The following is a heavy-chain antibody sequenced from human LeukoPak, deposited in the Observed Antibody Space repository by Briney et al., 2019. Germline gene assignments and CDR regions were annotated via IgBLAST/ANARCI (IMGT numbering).Heavy chain of an antibody. CDR2: IKQDGSEK. Sequence: GGSLRLSCVVSGFTFGSSWMSWVRQAPGKGLEWVTNIKQDGSEKYYVDSVKGRFTISRDNSRNSLYLDINSLRTEDTAVYSCAKGRIAVAGPDAFDIWGQGTMVTVSS. V-gene: IGHV3-7*03. CDR3: AKGRIAVAGPDAFDI. CDR1: GFTFGSSW. J-gene: IGHJ3*02. D-gene: IGHD6-19*01.